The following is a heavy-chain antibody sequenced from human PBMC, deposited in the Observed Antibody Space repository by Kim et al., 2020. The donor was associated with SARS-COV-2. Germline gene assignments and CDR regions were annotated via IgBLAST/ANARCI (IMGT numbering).Heavy chain of an antibody. V-gene: IGHV3-74*01. D-gene: IGHD6-13*01. Sequence: GGVTVCADSVKGRFNISRDDAKNTLYLQMSSLRADDAAVYFCVRSAAAFDYWGQGTPVTVSS. CDR3: VRSAAAFDY. CDR2: GGVT. J-gene: IGHJ4*02.